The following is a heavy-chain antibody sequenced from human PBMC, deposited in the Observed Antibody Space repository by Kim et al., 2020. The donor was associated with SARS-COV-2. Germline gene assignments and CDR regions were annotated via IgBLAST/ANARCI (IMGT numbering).Heavy chain of an antibody. V-gene: IGHV3-43*02. Sequence: GVSLRLSCVASGFTFDDYAMHWVRQPPGKGLEWVSLISGDLHSTHYADSVEGRFTVSRDNSKNSLYLQMDSLTPEDTAIYYCAKGNYASGNLDYWGQGTL. J-gene: IGHJ4*02. D-gene: IGHD3-10*01. CDR3: AKGNYASGNLDY. CDR2: ISGDLHST. CDR1: GFTFDDYA.